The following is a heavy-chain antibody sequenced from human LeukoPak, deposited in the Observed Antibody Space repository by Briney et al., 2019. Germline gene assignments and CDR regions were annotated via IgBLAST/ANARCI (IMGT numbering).Heavy chain of an antibody. CDR2: INHNGST. J-gene: IGHJ5*02. CDR3: ARNYGSGSYYWFDP. Sequence: SETLSLTCAVYGGSFSGYYWSWIRQPPGKGLEWIGEINHNGSTNYNPSLKSRVTISVDTSKNQFSLKLSSVTAADTAVYYCARNYGSGSYYWFDPWGQGTLVTVSS. D-gene: IGHD3-10*01. V-gene: IGHV4-34*01. CDR1: GGSFSGYY.